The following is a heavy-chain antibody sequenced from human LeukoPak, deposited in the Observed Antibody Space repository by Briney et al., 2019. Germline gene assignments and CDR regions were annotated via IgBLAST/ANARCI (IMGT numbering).Heavy chain of an antibody. CDR3: AREAVVSATIAARPSGGALDI. CDR1: GYTFTGYY. D-gene: IGHD6-6*01. Sequence: ASVKVSCKASGYTFTGYYMHWVREAPGQGLEWMGWINANSGGTNYAQTFQGRVTMTRETSISTAYMELSRLRSDDTALYYCAREAVVSATIAARPSGGALDIWGQGTIVTLSS. V-gene: IGHV1-2*02. CDR2: INANSGGT. J-gene: IGHJ3*02.